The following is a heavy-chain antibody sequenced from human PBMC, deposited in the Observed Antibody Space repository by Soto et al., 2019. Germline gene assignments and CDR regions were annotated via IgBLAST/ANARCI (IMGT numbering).Heavy chain of an antibody. CDR1: GGSISSYY. V-gene: IGHV4-59*01. CDR3: ARELRRYSHTTHWFDP. CDR2: IYNSGST. Sequence: SETLSLTCSVSGGSISSYYWSWIRQPPGKGLEWIGHIYNSGSTNYNPSLKSRVTISVDTSKNQFSLKLNSVTPADTAVYYCARELRRYSHTTHWFDPRSQGTLVTVSS. J-gene: IGHJ5*02. D-gene: IGHD5-18*01.